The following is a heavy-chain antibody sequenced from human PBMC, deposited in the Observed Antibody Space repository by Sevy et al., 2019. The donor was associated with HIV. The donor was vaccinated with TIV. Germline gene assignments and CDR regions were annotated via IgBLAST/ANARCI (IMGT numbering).Heavy chain of an antibody. D-gene: IGHD2-2*01. Sequence: GGSLRLSCAASGFTFSSYGMHWVRQAPGKGLEWVAFIRYDGSNKYYADSVKGRFTISRDNSKNTLYLQMNSLRAEDTAVYYCAKTEVVPAAMPPYYYYGMDVWGQGPTVTVSS. V-gene: IGHV3-30*02. CDR1: GFTFSSYG. CDR2: IRYDGSNK. J-gene: IGHJ6*02. CDR3: AKTEVVPAAMPPYYYYGMDV.